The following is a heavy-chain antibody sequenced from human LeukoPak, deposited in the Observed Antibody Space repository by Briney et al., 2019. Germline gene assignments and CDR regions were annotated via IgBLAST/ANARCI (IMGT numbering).Heavy chain of an antibody. CDR2: ISGSSSYI. Sequence: GGSLRLSCAASEFTFSSYSMNWVRRAPGKGLEWVSSISGSSSYIYYADSVKGRFTISRDNAKNSLYLEMNSLRAEDTAVYYCARRGPVGCSGTSCFAGPVDSWGQGTLVTVSS. V-gene: IGHV3-21*01. CDR1: EFTFSSYS. J-gene: IGHJ5*02. CDR3: ARRGPVGCSGTSCFAGPVDS. D-gene: IGHD2-2*01.